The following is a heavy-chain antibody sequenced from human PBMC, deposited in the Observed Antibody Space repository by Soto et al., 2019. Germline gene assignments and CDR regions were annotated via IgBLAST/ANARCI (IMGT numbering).Heavy chain of an antibody. Sequence: QVQLVQSGAEVKKPGSSVKVSCKASGGTFSSYTISWVRQAPGQGLEWMGRIIPILGIANYAQKFQGRVTITADKSTSTAYMELSSLRSEDTAVYYCASPFRGSGSYFIDYWGQGTLVTVSS. CDR2: IIPILGIA. J-gene: IGHJ4*02. D-gene: IGHD3-10*01. CDR1: GGTFSSYT. CDR3: ASPFRGSGSYFIDY. V-gene: IGHV1-69*02.